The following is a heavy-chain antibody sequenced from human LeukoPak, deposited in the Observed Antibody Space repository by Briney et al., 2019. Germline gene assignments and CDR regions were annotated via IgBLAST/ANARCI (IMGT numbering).Heavy chain of an antibody. CDR3: ARVVWELLPSYYFDY. V-gene: IGHV4-59*12. D-gene: IGHD1-26*01. Sequence: KPSETLSLTCTVSGGSISSYYWSWIRQPPGKGLEWIGYIYYSGSTNYNPSLKSRVTISVDTSKNQFSLKLSSVTAADTAVYYCARVVWELLPSYYFDYWGQGTLVTVSS. CDR2: IYYSGST. CDR1: GGSISSYY. J-gene: IGHJ4*02.